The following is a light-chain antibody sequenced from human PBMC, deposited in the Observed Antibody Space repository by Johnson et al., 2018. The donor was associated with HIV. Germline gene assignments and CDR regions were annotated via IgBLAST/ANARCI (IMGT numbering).Light chain of an antibody. CDR3: GTWDSSLRGV. Sequence: QSLLTQPPSVSAAPGQKVTISCSGSSSNIGNNYVSWYQQLPGTAPKLLIYENNKRPSGIPDRFSGSKSGTSATLGITALQTGDEADYYCGTWDSSLRGVFGTGTKVTVL. CDR1: SSNIGNNY. V-gene: IGLV1-51*02. J-gene: IGLJ1*01. CDR2: ENN.